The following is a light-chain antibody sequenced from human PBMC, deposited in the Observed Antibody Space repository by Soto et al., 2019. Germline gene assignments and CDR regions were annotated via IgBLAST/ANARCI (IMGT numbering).Light chain of an antibody. CDR2: GNS. V-gene: IGLV1-40*01. Sequence: QAVVTQPPSVSGAPGQRVTISCTGSSSNIGAGYDVHWYQQLPGTALKLLIYGNSNRPSGVPDRFSGSKSGTSASLAITGLQAEDEADYYCQSYDSSLSGSGVFGGGTKVTVL. J-gene: IGLJ2*01. CDR3: QSYDSSLSGSGV. CDR1: SSNIGAGYD.